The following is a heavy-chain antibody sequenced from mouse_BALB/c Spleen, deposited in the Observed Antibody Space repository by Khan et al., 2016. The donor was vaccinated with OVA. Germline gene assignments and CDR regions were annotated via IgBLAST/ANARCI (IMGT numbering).Heavy chain of an antibody. CDR2: INTYTGEP. CDR1: GYTFTSYG. V-gene: IGHV9-3-1*01. D-gene: IGHD2-10*01. J-gene: IGHJ4*01. Sequence: QIQLVQSGPELKKPGETVKISCKASGYTFTSYGMNWVKQSPGKALKWMGWINTYTGEPTYADDFKGRFAFSLETSASTFYLQINNLKNEDTATYFCARPPYFSYTLDHWGQGTSVTVSS. CDR3: ARPPYFSYTLDH.